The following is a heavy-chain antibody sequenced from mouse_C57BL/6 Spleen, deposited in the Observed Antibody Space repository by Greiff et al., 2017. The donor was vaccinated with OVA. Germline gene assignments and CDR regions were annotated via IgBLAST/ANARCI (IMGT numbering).Heavy chain of an antibody. CDR1: GFTFSSYA. Sequence: EVQGVESGGGLVKPGGSLKLSCAASGFTFSSYAMSWVRQTPEKRLEWVATISDGGSYTYYPDNVKGRFTISRDNAKNNPYLQMSHLKSEDTAMYYCARGDGYYGYWGQGTTLTVSS. CDR2: ISDGGSYT. D-gene: IGHD2-3*01. CDR3: ARGDGYYGY. J-gene: IGHJ2*01. V-gene: IGHV5-4*01.